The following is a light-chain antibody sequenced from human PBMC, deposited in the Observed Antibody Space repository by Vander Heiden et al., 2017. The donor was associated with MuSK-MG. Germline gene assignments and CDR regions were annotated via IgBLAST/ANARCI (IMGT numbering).Light chain of an antibody. CDR1: QGISNY. J-gene: IGKJ5*01. CDR3: QDYNSAPPFT. V-gene: IGKV1-27*01. CDR2: AAS. Sequence: DIQMTQSPSSLSASVGDRVTITCRASQGISNYLAWYQQKPGKVLKLLIYAASTLQSGVPSRFSGSGSGTDFTLTISSRQPEDVATYYCQDYNSAPPFTFGQGTRLEIK.